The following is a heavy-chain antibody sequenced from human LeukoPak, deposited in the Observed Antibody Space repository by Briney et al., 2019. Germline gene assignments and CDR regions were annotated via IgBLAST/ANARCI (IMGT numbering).Heavy chain of an antibody. Sequence: GGSLRLSCAASGFTFSSYWMHWVRQAPGKGLVWVSRINSDGSSTSYADSVKGRFTISRDNAKNTLYLQMSSLRAEDTAVYYCARSPPWYSSSWGIDYWGQGTLVTVSS. V-gene: IGHV3-74*01. J-gene: IGHJ4*02. CDR2: INSDGSST. D-gene: IGHD6-13*01. CDR3: ARSPPWYSSSWGIDY. CDR1: GFTFSSYW.